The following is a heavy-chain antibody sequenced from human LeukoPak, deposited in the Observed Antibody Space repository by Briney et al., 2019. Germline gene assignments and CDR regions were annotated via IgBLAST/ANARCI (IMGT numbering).Heavy chain of an antibody. V-gene: IGHV3-11*05. CDR1: GFTFSVYY. CDR3: AKEDRTIFGVVTPRRFDY. Sequence: GGSLRLSCAASGFTFSVYYMSWIRQAPGKGLEWVSYISSSSSYTNYADSVKGRFTISRDNAKNSLYLQMNSLRAEDTAVYYCAKEDRTIFGVVTPRRFDYWGQGTLVTVSS. D-gene: IGHD3-3*01. CDR2: ISSSSSYT. J-gene: IGHJ4*02.